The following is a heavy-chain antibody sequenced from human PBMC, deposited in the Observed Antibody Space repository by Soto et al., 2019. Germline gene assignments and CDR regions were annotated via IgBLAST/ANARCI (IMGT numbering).Heavy chain of an antibody. V-gene: IGHV1-69*12. CDR1: GGTFNSYG. CDR2: IIPIFGTA. Sequence: QVQLVQSGAEVKKPGSSVKVSCKASGGTFNSYGISWVRQASGHGLEWMGGIIPIFGTANYAQKFQGRVTVTADESTSTASMELSSLRSEDTAVYYCASPRANYYYHGMDVWGQGTTVTVSS. CDR3: ASPRANYYYHGMDV. J-gene: IGHJ6*02. D-gene: IGHD2-8*01.